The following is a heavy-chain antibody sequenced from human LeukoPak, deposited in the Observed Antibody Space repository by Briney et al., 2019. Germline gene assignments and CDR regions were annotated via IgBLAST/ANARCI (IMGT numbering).Heavy chain of an antibody. D-gene: IGHD3-10*01. CDR1: GFTFSSHW. J-gene: IGHJ3*02. Sequence: GGSLRLSCAASGFTFSSHWMTWVRQAPGKGLEWVANIKEDRSEKYYVDSVKGRFTISRDNAKNSVHLQMNSLRVEETAVYYCARDTLVRGVSAFDIWGQGTMVTVSS. V-gene: IGHV3-7*01. CDR3: ARDTLVRGVSAFDI. CDR2: IKEDRSEK.